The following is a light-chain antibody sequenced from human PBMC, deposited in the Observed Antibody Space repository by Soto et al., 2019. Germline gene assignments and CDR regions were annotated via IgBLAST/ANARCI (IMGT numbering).Light chain of an antibody. CDR1: QSVSSSY. Sequence: EIVLTQSPGTLSLSPGGRATLSCRASQSVSSSYLAWYQRKPGQAPRLLIYGASSRATDIPDRFSGSGSGTDFTLTISRLEPEDFAVYYCQQYGSSPVTFGQGTKVEIK. CDR2: GAS. J-gene: IGKJ1*01. V-gene: IGKV3-20*01. CDR3: QQYGSSPVT.